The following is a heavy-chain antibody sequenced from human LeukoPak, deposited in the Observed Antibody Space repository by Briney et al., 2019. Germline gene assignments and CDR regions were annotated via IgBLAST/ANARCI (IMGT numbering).Heavy chain of an antibody. CDR1: GGSISSYY. V-gene: IGHV4-4*09. J-gene: IGHJ1*01. D-gene: IGHD3-16*01. Sequence: SETLSLTCIVSGGSISSYYLSWIRQPPGKGLEWIRYIYTSGSTNYNPSLKSRVSISVDTSKNEFSLKLSSVTAADTAVYYCALHLGRHGYLQHWGQGTLVTVSS. CDR3: ALHLGRHGYLQH. CDR2: IYTSGST.